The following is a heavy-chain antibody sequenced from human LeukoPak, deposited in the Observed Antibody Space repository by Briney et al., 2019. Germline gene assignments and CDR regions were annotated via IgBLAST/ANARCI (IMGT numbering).Heavy chain of an antibody. D-gene: IGHD6-19*01. CDR3: ASSLEQWLVLTY. J-gene: IGHJ4*02. CDR1: GGSFSGYY. CDR2: INHSGST. V-gene: IGHV4-34*01. Sequence: PSETLSLTCAVYGGSFSGYYWSWIRQPPGKGLEWIGEINHSGSTNYNPSLKSRVTISVDTSKNQFSLKLSSVTAADTAVYYCASSLEQWLVLTYWGQGTLVTVSS.